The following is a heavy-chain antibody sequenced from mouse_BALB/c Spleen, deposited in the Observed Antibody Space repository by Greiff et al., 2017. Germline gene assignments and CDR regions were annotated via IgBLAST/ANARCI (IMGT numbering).Heavy chain of an antibody. CDR2: IDPENGNT. CDR3: ALTGTAY. D-gene: IGHD4-1*01. V-gene: IGHV14-1*02. Sequence: VQLQQSGAELVRPGALVKLSCQASVFNIQDYYMPWVKQRPEQGLEWIGWIDPENGNTIYDPKFQGKASITADTSSNTAYLQLSSLTSEDTAVYYCALTGTAYWGQGTLVTVSA. J-gene: IGHJ3*01. CDR1: VFNIQDYY.